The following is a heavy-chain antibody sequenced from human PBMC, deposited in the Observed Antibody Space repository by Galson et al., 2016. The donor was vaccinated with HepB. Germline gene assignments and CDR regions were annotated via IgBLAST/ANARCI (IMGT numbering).Heavy chain of an antibody. CDR1: GDSISDTNPY. J-gene: IGHJ4*02. CDR3: VRPRNLAFDY. CDR2: VYYSGAT. Sequence: SETLSLTCTVSGDSISDTNPYWGWIRQPPGKRLEWIGSVYYSGATYYNPSLKSRVNMSLDTSRNQFSLKLTSVTAADTAVYYCVRPRNLAFDYWGQGTLVTVSS. V-gene: IGHV4-39*01. D-gene: IGHD1-14*01.